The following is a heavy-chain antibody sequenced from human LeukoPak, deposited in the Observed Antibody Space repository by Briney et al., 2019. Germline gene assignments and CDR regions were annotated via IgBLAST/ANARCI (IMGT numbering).Heavy chain of an antibody. CDR3: AKVPGGNVVVIAIQFDY. Sequence: PGGSLRLSCAASGFTFSSYAMSWVRQAPGKGLEWVSAISGSGGSTYYADSVKGRFTISRDNSKNTLYLQMNSLRAEDTAVYYCAKVPGGNVVVIAIQFDYWGQGTLVTVSS. J-gene: IGHJ4*02. CDR2: ISGSGGST. V-gene: IGHV3-23*01. CDR1: GFTFSSYA. D-gene: IGHD2-21*01.